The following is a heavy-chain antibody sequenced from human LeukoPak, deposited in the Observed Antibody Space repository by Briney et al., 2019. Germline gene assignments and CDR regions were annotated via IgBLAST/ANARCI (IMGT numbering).Heavy chain of an antibody. CDR3: ARVRRYYDILTGYYIVGYFDY. Sequence: PSETLSLTCTVSGGSISSHYWSWIRQPPGKGLEWIGYIYYSGSTNYNPSLKSRVTISVDTSKNQFSLKLSSVTAADTAVYYCARVRRYYDILTGYYIVGYFDYWGQGTLVTVSS. CDR1: GGSISSHY. CDR2: IYYSGST. V-gene: IGHV4-59*11. J-gene: IGHJ4*02. D-gene: IGHD3-9*01.